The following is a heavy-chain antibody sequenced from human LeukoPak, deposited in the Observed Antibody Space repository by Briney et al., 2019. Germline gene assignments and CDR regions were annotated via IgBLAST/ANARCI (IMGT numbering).Heavy chain of an antibody. D-gene: IGHD2-8*02. Sequence: PGGSQRLSWVASGFTFSNHAMTWVRQAPGKGLEWVSAISADAVDTFYAPSVKGRFTISRDNSKNTLYLQINSLRAEDTAMYYCAKDVWWSVSWGQGTLVTVSS. J-gene: IGHJ5*02. V-gene: IGHV3-23*01. CDR2: ISADAVDT. CDR3: AKDVWWSVS. CDR1: GFTFSNHA.